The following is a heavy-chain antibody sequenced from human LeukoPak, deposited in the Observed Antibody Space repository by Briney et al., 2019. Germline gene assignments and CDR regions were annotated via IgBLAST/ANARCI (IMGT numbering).Heavy chain of an antibody. J-gene: IGHJ6*02. CDR1: GGSISSSSYY. D-gene: IGHD3-3*01. Sequence: SETLSLTCTVSGGSISSSSYYWGWIRQPPGKGLEWIGSIYYSGSTYYNPSLKSRVTISVDTSKYQFSLKLSSVTAADTAVYYCASGSITIFGVVIVYYYGMDVWGQGTTVTVSS. CDR2: IYYSGST. V-gene: IGHV4-39*01. CDR3: ASGSITIFGVVIVYYYGMDV.